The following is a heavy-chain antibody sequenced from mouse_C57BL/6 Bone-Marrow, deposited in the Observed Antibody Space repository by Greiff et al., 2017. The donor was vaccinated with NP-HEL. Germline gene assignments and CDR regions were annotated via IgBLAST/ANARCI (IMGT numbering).Heavy chain of an antibody. V-gene: IGHV1-4*01. J-gene: IGHJ2*01. D-gene: IGHD2-3*01. CDR3: ARRWLLDY. CDR2: INPSSGYT. CDR1: GYTFTSYT. Sequence: QVQLQQSGAELARPGASVKMSCKASGYTFTSYTMHWVKQRPGQGLEWIGYINPSSGYTKYNQTVKDKATLTADKSSSTAYMQLSSLTSEDSAVYYYARRWLLDYGGQGTTLTVSA.